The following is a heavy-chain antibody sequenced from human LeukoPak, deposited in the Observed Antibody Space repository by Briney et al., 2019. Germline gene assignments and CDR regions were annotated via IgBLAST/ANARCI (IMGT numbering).Heavy chain of an antibody. CDR2: IVPIFGTA. D-gene: IGHD3-16*01. J-gene: IGHJ3*02. Sequence: SVKVSCKASGGTFSSYAISWVRQAPGQGLEWMGGIVPIFGTASYAQKFQGRVTITTDESTSTAYMELSSLRSEDTAVYYCARATLRLGELWAFDIWGQGTMVTVSS. CDR1: GGTFSSYA. CDR3: ARATLRLGELWAFDI. V-gene: IGHV1-69*05.